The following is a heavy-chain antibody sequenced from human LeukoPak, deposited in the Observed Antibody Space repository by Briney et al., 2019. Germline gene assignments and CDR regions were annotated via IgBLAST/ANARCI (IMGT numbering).Heavy chain of an antibody. CDR3: ARTTVTKFDAFDY. Sequence: PSETLSLTCAVYGGSFSGYYLSWIRQPPGKGLEWIGEINHSGSTNYNPSLKSRVTISVDTSKNQFSLKLSSVTAADTAVYYCARTTVTKFDAFDYWGQGTLVTVSS. J-gene: IGHJ4*02. D-gene: IGHD4-17*01. V-gene: IGHV4-34*01. CDR1: GGSFSGYY. CDR2: INHSGST.